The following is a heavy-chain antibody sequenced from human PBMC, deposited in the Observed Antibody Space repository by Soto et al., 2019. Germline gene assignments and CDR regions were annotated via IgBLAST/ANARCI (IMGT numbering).Heavy chain of an antibody. D-gene: IGHD3-9*01. Sequence: GSLRLSCAASGFTFSGYSVNWVRQAPGKGLEWISYISSGSKTIYYADSVKGRFIVSRDNAKNSQYLQMNSLRDEDTAVYYCVREDILGVRSFDYWGQGTLVTVSS. V-gene: IGHV3-48*02. CDR2: ISSGSKTI. CDR1: GFTFSGYS. CDR3: VREDILGVRSFDY. J-gene: IGHJ4*02.